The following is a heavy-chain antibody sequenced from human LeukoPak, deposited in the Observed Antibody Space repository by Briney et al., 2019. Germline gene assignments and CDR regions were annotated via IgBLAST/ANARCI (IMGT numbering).Heavy chain of an antibody. CDR3: ARESFVVVTAQNDY. J-gene: IGHJ4*02. Sequence: GSLRLSCAASGFTFSSYSMNWVRQAPGKGLEWVSSISSSSSHIYYADSVKGRFTISRDNAKNSLYLQMNSLRAEDTAVYYCARESFVVVTAQNDYWGQGTLVTVSS. CDR1: GFTFSSYS. V-gene: IGHV3-21*01. D-gene: IGHD2-21*02. CDR2: ISSSSSHI.